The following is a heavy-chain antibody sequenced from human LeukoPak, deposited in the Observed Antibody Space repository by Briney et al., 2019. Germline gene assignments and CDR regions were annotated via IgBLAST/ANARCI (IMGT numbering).Heavy chain of an antibody. CDR2: IYYSGST. CDR1: GGSISSSSYY. V-gene: IGHV4-39*01. J-gene: IGHJ4*02. Sequence: SETLSLTCTVSGGSISSSSYYWGWIRQPPGKGLEWIGSIYYSGSTYYNPSLKSRVTISVDTSKNQFSLKLSSVTAADTAVYYCARRGIYSGSYYRFDYWGRGTLVTVSS. D-gene: IGHD1-26*01. CDR3: ARRGIYSGSYYRFDY.